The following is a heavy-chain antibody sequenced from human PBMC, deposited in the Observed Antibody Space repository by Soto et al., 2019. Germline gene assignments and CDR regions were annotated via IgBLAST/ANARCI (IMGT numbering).Heavy chain of an antibody. D-gene: IGHD6-19*01. Sequence: GGSLRLSCAASGFTFSTYNMNWVRQAPGKGLERVSSISSRGTDIYYADSVKGRFTISRDNAKNSLYLQMNSLRAEDTAVYYCARGLTGYSSGWYAFDIWGQGTMVTVSS. CDR3: ARGLTGYSSGWYAFDI. CDR2: ISSRGTDI. J-gene: IGHJ3*02. CDR1: GFTFSTYN. V-gene: IGHV3-21*01.